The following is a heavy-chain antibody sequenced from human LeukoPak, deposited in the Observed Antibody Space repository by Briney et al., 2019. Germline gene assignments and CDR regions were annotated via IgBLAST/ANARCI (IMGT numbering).Heavy chain of an antibody. CDR2: IWYDGSNK. CDR1: GFTFSSYG. D-gene: IGHD3-9*01. J-gene: IGHJ6*02. V-gene: IGHV3-33*01. Sequence: GGSLRLSCAASGFTFSSYGMPWVRQAPGKGLEWVAVIWYDGSNKYYADSVKGRFTISRDNSKNTLYLQMNSLRAEDTAVYYCARSELRYFDWLLPQYYYYGMDVWGQGTTVTVSS. CDR3: ARSELRYFDWLLPQYYYYGMDV.